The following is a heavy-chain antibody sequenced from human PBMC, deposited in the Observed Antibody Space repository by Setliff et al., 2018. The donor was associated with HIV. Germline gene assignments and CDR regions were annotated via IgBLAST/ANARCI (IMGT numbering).Heavy chain of an antibody. D-gene: IGHD3-10*01. V-gene: IGHV4-28*01. CDR2: LYNSGGT. CDR3: ARSALWFGKADWYVDL. Sequence: PSETLSLTCAVSGYSIRSSYWWGWIRQPPGKGLEWIGYLYNSGGTYYNPSLKSRVTMSVDTSKNQFSLKVRSVTAVDTAVYYCARSALWFGKADWYVDLWGRGTLVTVSS. CDR1: GYSIRSSYW. J-gene: IGHJ2*01.